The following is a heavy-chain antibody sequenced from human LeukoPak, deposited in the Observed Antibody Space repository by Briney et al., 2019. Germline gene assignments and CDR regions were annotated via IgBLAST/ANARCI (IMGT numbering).Heavy chain of an antibody. Sequence: GGSLRLSCAASGFTFSNYAMSWVRQAPGKGLEWVSVISGSVSSTYYADSVKGRFTISRDNSKNTLYLQMNSLRDEDTAVYYCARETGGLDFWGQGTLVTVSS. D-gene: IGHD7-27*01. CDR1: GFTFSNYA. J-gene: IGHJ4*02. V-gene: IGHV3-23*01. CDR3: ARETGGLDF. CDR2: ISGSVSST.